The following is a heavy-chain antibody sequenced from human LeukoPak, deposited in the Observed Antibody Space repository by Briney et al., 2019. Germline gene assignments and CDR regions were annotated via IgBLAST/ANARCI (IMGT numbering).Heavy chain of an antibody. D-gene: IGHD4-17*01. Sequence: SETLSLTCTVSGGSISTSNYYWGWIRQPPGKGLEWIGNIFYSGSTYYNPSLKSRVTISVDTSKNQFSLKLSSVTAADTAVYYCASTVTTEEDWFDPWGQGTLVTVSS. CDR3: ASTVTTEEDWFDP. CDR2: IFYSGST. V-gene: IGHV4-39*07. CDR1: GGSISTSNYY. J-gene: IGHJ5*02.